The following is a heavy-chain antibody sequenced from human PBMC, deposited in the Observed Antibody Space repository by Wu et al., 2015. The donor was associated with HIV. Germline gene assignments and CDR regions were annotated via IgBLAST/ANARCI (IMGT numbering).Heavy chain of an antibody. CDR3: ANLLRRAYDSGSQQQIVFDP. Sequence: LVQSGPEAKRPGASVKVSCKASYILTSYPIGWVRQAPGQRLEWMGWMNPYNGYIKPAQRFQDRITMSTDNSAHTAYMELGSLTSDDTAIYFCANLLRRAYDSGSQQQIVFDPWGQGTLVSVSS. CDR2: MNPYNGYI. CDR1: YILTSYP. V-gene: IGHV1-18*01. J-gene: IGHJ5*02. D-gene: IGHD3-10*01.